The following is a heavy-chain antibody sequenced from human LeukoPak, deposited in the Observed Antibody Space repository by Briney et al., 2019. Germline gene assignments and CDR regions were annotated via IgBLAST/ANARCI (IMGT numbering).Heavy chain of an antibody. V-gene: IGHV3-21*01. CDR3: ARSLTHGVGDF. Sequence: GGSLRLACERSGFTFSAHSMNWVRQAPGKGLEWVSSLSADSDYIYYTDSVRGRFTISRDNAKNSLFLQMNSLRAEDTAVYFCARSLTHGVGDFWGQGTLVTVSS. CDR2: LSADSDYI. J-gene: IGHJ4*02. CDR1: GFTFSAHS. D-gene: IGHD3-3*01.